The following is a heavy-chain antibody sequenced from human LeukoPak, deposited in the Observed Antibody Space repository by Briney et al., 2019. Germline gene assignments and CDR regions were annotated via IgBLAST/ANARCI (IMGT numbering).Heavy chain of an antibody. CDR2: TRGTGGIA. CDR1: GFTFSSYA. V-gene: IGHV3-23*01. J-gene: IGHJ4*01. Sequence: GGSLRLSCVASGFTFSSYAMSWVRQAPGKGLEWLSGTRGTGGIAHHADSVKGRFTISRDNSKNTLYLQMNSLRAEDTAVYYCAKGIYSSGWSYFDYWGHGTLVTVSS. D-gene: IGHD6-19*01. CDR3: AKGIYSSGWSYFDY.